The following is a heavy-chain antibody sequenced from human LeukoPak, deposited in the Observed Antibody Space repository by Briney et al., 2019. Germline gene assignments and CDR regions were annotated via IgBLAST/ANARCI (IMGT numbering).Heavy chain of an antibody. CDR3: AKDTKFYYDFSAGYFDF. CDR1: GFTFDDYA. D-gene: IGHD3-22*01. J-gene: IGHJ4*02. Sequence: GGSLRLSCAASGFTFDDYAMHWVRQGPGKGLEWVSFISGAGSTTYYADSAKGRFTISRDNSKNSLHLQMNSLTTEDIAFYYCAKDTKFYYDFSAGYFDFWGQGTLVTVSS. CDR2: ISGAGSTT. V-gene: IGHV3-43*02.